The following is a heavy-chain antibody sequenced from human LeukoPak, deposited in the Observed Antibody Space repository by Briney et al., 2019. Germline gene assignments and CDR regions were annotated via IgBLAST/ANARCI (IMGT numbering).Heavy chain of an antibody. D-gene: IGHD6-13*01. Sequence: SETLSLTCTVSGGSISSRSYYWGWIRQPPGKGLEWIGEINHSGSTNYNPSLKSRVTISVDTSKNQFSLKLSSVTAADTAVYYCARGSLAPIEGIAAAGTEGTYWYFDLWGRGTLVTVSS. CDR2: INHSGST. CDR1: GGSISSRSYY. J-gene: IGHJ2*01. CDR3: ARGSLAPIEGIAAAGTEGTYWYFDL. V-gene: IGHV4-39*07.